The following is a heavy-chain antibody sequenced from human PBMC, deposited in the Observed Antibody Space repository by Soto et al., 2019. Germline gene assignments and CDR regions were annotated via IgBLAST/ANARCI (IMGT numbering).Heavy chain of an antibody. J-gene: IGHJ3*02. Sequence: QVQLQESGPGLVKPSGTLSLTCAVSGGSISSSNWWSWVRQPPVKGLAWIGEIYHSGSTNYNPSLTSRVTISVDKSKNQFSLKLSSVTAADTAVYYCASFNSGNYYEAFDIWGQGTMVTVSS. CDR3: ASFNSGNYYEAFDI. CDR1: GGSISSSNW. V-gene: IGHV4-4*02. D-gene: IGHD1-26*01. CDR2: IYHSGST.